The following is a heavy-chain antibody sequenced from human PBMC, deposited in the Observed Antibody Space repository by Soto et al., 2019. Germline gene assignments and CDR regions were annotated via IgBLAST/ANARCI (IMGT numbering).Heavy chain of an antibody. CDR1: GFTFSSYS. V-gene: IGHV3-21*01. D-gene: IGHD6-13*01. J-gene: IGHJ4*02. Sequence: GGSLRLSCAASGFTFSSYSMNWVRQAPGKGLEWVSSISSSSSYIYYADSVKGRFTISRDNAKNSLYLQMNSLRAEDTAVYYCARDPDLLVAAAAVDYWGQGTLVTVSS. CDR2: ISSSSSYI. CDR3: ARDPDLLVAAAAVDY.